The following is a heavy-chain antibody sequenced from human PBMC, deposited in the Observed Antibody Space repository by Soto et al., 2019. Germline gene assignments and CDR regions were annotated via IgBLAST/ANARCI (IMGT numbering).Heavy chain of an antibody. CDR3: AKASIEYSASVDR. CDR1: GFSFNSYA. D-gene: IGHD5-12*01. V-gene: IGHV3-23*01. Sequence: EVQLLESGGGLVQPGGSLRLACAASGFSFNSYAMDWVRQAPGKGLEWVSVISARGGSSYFADSVKGRCTISRDNAKNVLSLEINQLRAEETATYFCAKASIEYSASVDRWGQG. CDR2: ISARGGSS. J-gene: IGHJ5*02.